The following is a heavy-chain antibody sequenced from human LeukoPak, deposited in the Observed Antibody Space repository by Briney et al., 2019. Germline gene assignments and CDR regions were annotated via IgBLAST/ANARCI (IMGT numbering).Heavy chain of an antibody. Sequence: PGGSLRLSCAASGFTFSSFAMSWVRQAPGKGLEWVSAISGSGGSTYYADSVKGRFTISRDNSKNALYLQMNSLRAEDTAVYYCAKGGTQWNYYYMDVWGKGTTVTVSS. J-gene: IGHJ6*03. V-gene: IGHV3-23*01. D-gene: IGHD2-8*01. CDR1: GFTFSSFA. CDR2: ISGSGGST. CDR3: AKGGTQWNYYYMDV.